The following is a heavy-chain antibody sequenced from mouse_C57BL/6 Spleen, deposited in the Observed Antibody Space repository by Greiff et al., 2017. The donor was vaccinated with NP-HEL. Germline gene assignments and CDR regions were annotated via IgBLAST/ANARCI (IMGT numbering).Heavy chain of an antibody. D-gene: IGHD1-1*01. Sequence: VQLQQSGAELVKPGASVKLSCKASGYTFTSYWMHWVKQRPGQGLEWIGMIHPNSGSTNYNEKFKSKATLTVDKSSSTAYMQLSSLTSEDSAVNYCARYYGGYAMDYWGQGTSVTVSS. CDR2: IHPNSGST. CDR3: ARYYGGYAMDY. J-gene: IGHJ4*01. CDR1: GYTFTSYW. V-gene: IGHV1-64*01.